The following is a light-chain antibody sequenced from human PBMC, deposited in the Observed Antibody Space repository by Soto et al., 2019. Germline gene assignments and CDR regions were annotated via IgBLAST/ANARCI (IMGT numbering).Light chain of an antibody. CDR3: QQYDHWLPYT. V-gene: IGKV3-15*01. Sequence: EIVMTQSPATLSASPGETVTLSCRASQSVRSNLAWYQQKPGQAPRLLIYDASNMATGIPARFSGSGSGAEFALTISSLQSEGFAIYYCQQYDHWLPYTFGQGTKLEIK. CDR2: DAS. CDR1: QSVRSN. J-gene: IGKJ2*01.